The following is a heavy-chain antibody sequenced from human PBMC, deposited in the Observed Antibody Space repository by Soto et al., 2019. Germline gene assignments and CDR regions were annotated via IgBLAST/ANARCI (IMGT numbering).Heavy chain of an antibody. D-gene: IGHD6-6*01. V-gene: IGHV1-2*04. J-gene: IGHJ6*02. CDR3: ARARQLVYYSYGMDV. CDR1: GYTFTGYY. CDR2: INPNSGGT. Sequence: QVQLVQSGAEVKKPGASVKVSCKASGYTFTGYYMHWVRQAPGQGLEWMGWINPNSGGTNYAQKFQGWVTMTRDTSISTAYMELSRLRSDDTAVYYCARARQLVYYSYGMDVWGQGTTVTVSS.